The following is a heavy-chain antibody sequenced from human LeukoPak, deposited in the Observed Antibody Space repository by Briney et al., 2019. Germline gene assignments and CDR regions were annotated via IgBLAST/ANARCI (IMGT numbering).Heavy chain of an antibody. Sequence: GASVKVSCKASGGTFSSYAISWVRQAPGQGLEWMGGIIPIFGTANHAQKFQRRVTITTDESTSTAYIELRSLRSEDTAVYYCARDQGYGSGAFDYWGQGTLVTVSS. D-gene: IGHD3-10*01. CDR3: ARDQGYGSGAFDY. CDR2: IIPIFGTA. V-gene: IGHV1-69*05. CDR1: GGTFSSYA. J-gene: IGHJ4*02.